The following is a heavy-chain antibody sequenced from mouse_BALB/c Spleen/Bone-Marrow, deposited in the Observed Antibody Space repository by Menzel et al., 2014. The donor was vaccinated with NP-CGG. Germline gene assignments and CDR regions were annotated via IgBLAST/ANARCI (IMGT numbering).Heavy chain of an antibody. CDR2: INPSSGRT. V-gene: IGHV1S81*02. J-gene: IGHJ3*01. CDR1: GYTFTSYW. CDR3: ARDCGFDAGFAWFVY. Sequence: QVQLQQSGAELVKPGASVKLSCKASGYTFTSYWMHWVKQRPGQGLEWIGEINPSSGRTNYNEKFKSKATLTVDISSGTAYMQLSSLTSEDSAVYYCARDCGFDAGFAWFVYWGQGTLVTVSA.